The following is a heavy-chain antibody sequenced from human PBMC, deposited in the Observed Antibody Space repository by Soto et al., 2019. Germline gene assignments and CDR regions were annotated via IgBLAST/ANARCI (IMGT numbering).Heavy chain of an antibody. CDR2: IKKDESET. Sequence: LVQSGGGLVPPGESLTVSCAPSQFSFSNYWMNWVRQAPGKALEWVANIKKDESETDYVDSVRGRFTIFRDNAKHLLYLQMRRLRVEDTAVYYCARSHTGDSAFRAFDIWGQGTVVTV. CDR1: QFSFSNYW. CDR3: ARSHTGDSAFRAFDI. V-gene: IGHV3-7*03. J-gene: IGHJ3*02. D-gene: IGHD2-21*02.